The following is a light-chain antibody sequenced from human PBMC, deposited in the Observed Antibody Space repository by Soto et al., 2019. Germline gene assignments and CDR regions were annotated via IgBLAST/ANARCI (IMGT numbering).Light chain of an antibody. CDR2: END. CDR3: GTWDGTPPNSEVV. Sequence: QAVVTQPPSVSAAPGQKVTISCSGSSSNIGNNYVSWYQQLPGTAPKLLIYENDKRPSGIPDRFSGSKSGTSATLGITGLQTGDEADYYCGTWDGTPPNSEVVFGGGTKLTVL. V-gene: IGLV1-51*02. CDR1: SSNIGNNY. J-gene: IGLJ2*01.